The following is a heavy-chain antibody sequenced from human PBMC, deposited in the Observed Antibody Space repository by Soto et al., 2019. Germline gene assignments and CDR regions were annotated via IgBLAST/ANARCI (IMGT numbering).Heavy chain of an antibody. J-gene: IGHJ4*02. CDR1: GFTFSSYA. V-gene: IGHV3-64*01. CDR2: ISSDGSGT. CDR3: AKKVPGSYPFEN. Sequence: GGSLRLSCAASGFTFSSYAMHWVRQAPGKGLEYVSSISSDGSGTHYANSVKGRFTISRDNSRNTLYLQMGSLRAEDMAVYYCAKKVPGSYPFENWGQGTLVTVSS. D-gene: IGHD3-10*01.